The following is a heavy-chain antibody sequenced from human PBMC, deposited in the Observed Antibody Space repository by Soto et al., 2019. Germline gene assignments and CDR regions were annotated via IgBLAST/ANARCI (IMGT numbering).Heavy chain of an antibody. Sequence: GRSMRLSFAASGFTFSSYGMHWVRQAPGKGLEWVAVIWYDGSNKYYADSVKGRFTISRDNSKNTLYLQMNSLRAEDTAVYYCVRNDYDILTGYYGDDWGQRTRVTVYS. V-gene: IGHV3-33*01. J-gene: IGHJ1*01. CDR2: IWYDGSNK. D-gene: IGHD3-9*01. CDR1: GFTFSSYG. CDR3: VRNDYDILTGYYGDD.